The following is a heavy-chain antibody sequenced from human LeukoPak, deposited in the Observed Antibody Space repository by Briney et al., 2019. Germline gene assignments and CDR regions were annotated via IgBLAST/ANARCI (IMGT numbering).Heavy chain of an antibody. J-gene: IGHJ6*02. CDR3: ARESSGMDV. V-gene: IGHV1-18*01. Sequence: VASVKVSCKASGFVFTSYGFTWVRQAPGQGLEWMGWISANDGKIHYSERHQGRVTMTTDTVTSTAYMELRSLRSDDTAVYYCARESSGMDVWGQGTTVTVSS. CDR1: GFVFTSYG. CDR2: ISANDGKI.